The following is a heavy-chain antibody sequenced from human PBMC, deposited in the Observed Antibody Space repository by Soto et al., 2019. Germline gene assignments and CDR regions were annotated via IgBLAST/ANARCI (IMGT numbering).Heavy chain of an antibody. CDR3: ARGVIEYSSSSSLGY. D-gene: IGHD6-6*01. V-gene: IGHV3-30-3*01. CDR2: MSYDGSNK. J-gene: IGHJ4*02. Sequence: GGSLRLSCAASGVFVGTRYMAWVRQAPGKGLEWVALMSYDGSNKYYADSVKGRFTISRDNSKNTLYLQMNSLRAEDTAVYYCARGVIEYSSSSSLGYWGQGTLVTVSS. CDR1: GVFVGTRY.